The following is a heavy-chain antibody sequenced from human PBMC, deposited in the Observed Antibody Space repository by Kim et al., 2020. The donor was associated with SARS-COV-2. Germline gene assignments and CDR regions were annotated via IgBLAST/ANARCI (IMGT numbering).Heavy chain of an antibody. J-gene: IGHJ6*02. CDR1: GFTFSSYG. Sequence: GGSLRLSCAASGFTFSSYGMHWVRQAPGKGLEWVAVISYDGSNKYYADSVKGRFTISRDNSKNTLYLQMNSLRAEDTAVYYCAKEATVTRLFAYYYGMDVWGQGTTVTVSS. D-gene: IGHD4-17*01. CDR2: ISYDGSNK. CDR3: AKEATVTRLFAYYYGMDV. V-gene: IGHV3-30*18.